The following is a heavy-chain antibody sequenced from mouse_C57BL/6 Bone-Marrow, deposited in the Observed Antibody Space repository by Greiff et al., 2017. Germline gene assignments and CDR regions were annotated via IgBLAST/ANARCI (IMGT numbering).Heavy chain of an antibody. D-gene: IGHD1-1*01. V-gene: IGHV1-5*01. CDR3: TRSGNIYYYGSSYFAY. CDR1: GYTFTSYW. J-gene: IGHJ3*01. CDR2: IYPGNSDT. Sequence: EVQLQQSGTVLARPGASVKMSCKTSGYTFTSYWMHWVKQRPGQGLEWIGAIYPGNSDTSYNQKFKGKAKLTAVTSARTAYMELSSLTNEDSAVYYCTRSGNIYYYGSSYFAYWGQGTLVTVSA.